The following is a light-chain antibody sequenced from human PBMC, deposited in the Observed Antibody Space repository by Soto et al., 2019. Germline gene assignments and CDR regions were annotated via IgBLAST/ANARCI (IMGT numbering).Light chain of an antibody. CDR3: SSYSFTTSLYV. CDR1: SSDVGGYNY. V-gene: IGLV2-8*01. CDR2: EVS. Sequence: QSVLTQSPSASGSPGQSVTISCTGTSSDVGGYNYVSWYQQHPGKAPKLMIYEVSKRPSGVPDRFSGSKSGNTASLTVSGLQAEDEADYYCSSYSFTTSLYVFGTGTKVTVL. J-gene: IGLJ1*01.